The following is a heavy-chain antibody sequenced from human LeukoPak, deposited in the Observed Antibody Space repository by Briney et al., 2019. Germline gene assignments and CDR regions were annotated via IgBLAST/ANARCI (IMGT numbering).Heavy chain of an antibody. D-gene: IGHD3-22*01. J-gene: IGHJ2*01. V-gene: IGHV4-31*03. CDR2: IYHSGYT. Sequence: PSETLSLTCTVSGGSISSGDYYWTWIRQHPGKGLEWIEYIYHSGYTYYNPSLKSRVTMSLDTSKNKFSLKLSSVTAADTAVYYCVRGRYDSSGYNYWYFDLWGRGTLVTVSS. CDR3: VRGRYDSSGYNYWYFDL. CDR1: GGSISSGDYY.